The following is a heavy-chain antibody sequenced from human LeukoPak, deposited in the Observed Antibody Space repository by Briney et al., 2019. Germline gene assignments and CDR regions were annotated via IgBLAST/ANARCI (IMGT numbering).Heavy chain of an antibody. Sequence: GGSLRLSCVASGFTFRSYAMSRVRQAPGKGLEWVSAISGSGTNTYYADAVKGRFTISRDNSKNTLYLQMNNLRAEDTAVYYCATPRGTVATGAVYWGQGTLVTVSS. D-gene: IGHD4-23*01. V-gene: IGHV3-23*01. J-gene: IGHJ4*02. CDR1: GFTFRSYA. CDR3: ATPRGTVATGAVY. CDR2: ISGSGTNT.